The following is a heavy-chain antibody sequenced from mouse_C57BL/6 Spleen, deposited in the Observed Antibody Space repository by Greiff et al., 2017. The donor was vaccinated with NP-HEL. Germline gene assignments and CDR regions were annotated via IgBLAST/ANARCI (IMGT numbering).Heavy chain of an antibody. V-gene: IGHV1-59*01. CDR3: ARRDRFSNYDWFAY. J-gene: IGHJ3*01. CDR2: IDPSDSYT. Sequence: QVQLKQPGAELVRPGTSVKLSCKASGYTFTSYWMHWVKQRPGQGLEWIGVIDPSDSYTNYNQKFKGKATLTVDTSSSTAYMQLSSLTSEDSAVYYCARRDRFSNYDWFAYWGQGTLVTVSA. CDR1: GYTFTSYW. D-gene: IGHD2-5*01.